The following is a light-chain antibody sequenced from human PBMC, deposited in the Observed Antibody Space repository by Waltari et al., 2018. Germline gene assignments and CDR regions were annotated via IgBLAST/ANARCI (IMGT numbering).Light chain of an antibody. J-gene: IGKJ4*01. Sequence: VLTQSPDTLSLSPGERATLSCRASQSVSTPFFRWAQQKPGQAPRPSILATSSRATGTPEGFSGSGSGTDFTPPISRLEPEDFAVYYCQQYGTLPATFGGGTKVEIK. V-gene: IGKV3-20*01. CDR3: QQYGTLPAT. CDR1: QSVSTPF. CDR2: ATS.